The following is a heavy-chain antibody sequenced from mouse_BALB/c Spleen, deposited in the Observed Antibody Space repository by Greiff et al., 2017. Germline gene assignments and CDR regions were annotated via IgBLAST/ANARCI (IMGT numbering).Heavy chain of an antibody. CDR1: GFTFTDYY. D-gene: IGHD2-1*01. CDR2: IRNKANGYTT. CDR3: ARNGNYEGYFDV. Sequence: EVKLMESGGGLVQPGGSLRLSCATSGFTFTDYYMSWVRQPPGKALEWLGFIRNKANGYTTEYSASVKGRFTISRDNSQSILYLQMNTLRAEDSATYYCARNGNYEGYFDVWGAGTTVTVSS. V-gene: IGHV7-3*02. J-gene: IGHJ1*01.